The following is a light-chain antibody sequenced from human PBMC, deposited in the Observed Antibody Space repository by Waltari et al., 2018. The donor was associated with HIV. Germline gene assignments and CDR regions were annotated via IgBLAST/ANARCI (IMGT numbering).Light chain of an antibody. CDR1: ALPNQY. CDR2: TDI. V-gene: IGLV3-25*03. Sequence: SYELTQPPSVSVSPGQTARITCSGDALPNQYAYWYQQKPGQAPVLVIYTDIERPSGIPERFSGSSSGTTVTLTISGVQAEDEADYYCQLADNSSTYKIFGGGTKLTVL. J-gene: IGLJ2*01. CDR3: QLADNSSTYKI.